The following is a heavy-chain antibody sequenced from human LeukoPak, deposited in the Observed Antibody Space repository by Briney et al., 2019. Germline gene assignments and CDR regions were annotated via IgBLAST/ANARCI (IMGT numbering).Heavy chain of an antibody. CDR2: IQFAGSIK. D-gene: IGHD2-21*01. CDR3: AIRRYCGDDCYFPGAFDI. Sequence: GGSLRLSCAASGFTFSSYAMSWVRQAPGKGLEWVSFIQFAGSIKLYSDSVKGRFTISRDISNGTVFLQMNSLRTEDTAVYYCAIRRYCGDDCYFPGAFDIWGQGTMVSVSS. V-gene: IGHV3-30*02. J-gene: IGHJ3*02. CDR1: GFTFSSYA.